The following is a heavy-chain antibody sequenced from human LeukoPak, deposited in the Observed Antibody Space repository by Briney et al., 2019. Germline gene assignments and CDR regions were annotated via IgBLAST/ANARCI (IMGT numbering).Heavy chain of an antibody. CDR1: GYTFTSYD. Sequence: ASVKVSCKASGYTFTSYDINWVRQATGQGLEWMGWMSPNSGNTGYAQKFQGRVTMTTDTSTSTAYMELRSLRSDDTAVYFCARVTVGIAAAGLWGQGTLVTVSS. CDR3: ARVTVGIAAAGL. V-gene: IGHV1-8*01. D-gene: IGHD6-13*01. J-gene: IGHJ4*02. CDR2: MSPNSGNT.